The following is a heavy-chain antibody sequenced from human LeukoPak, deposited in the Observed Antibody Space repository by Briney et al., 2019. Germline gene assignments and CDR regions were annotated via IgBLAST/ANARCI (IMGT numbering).Heavy chain of an antibody. J-gene: IGHJ3*02. CDR1: GYTFTSYG. CDR2: ISAYNGNT. V-gene: IGHV1-18*01. CDR3: ARGLDTAMAAHDAFDI. Sequence: ASVKVSCKASGYTFTSYGISWVRQAPGQGLEWMGWISAYNGNTNYAQKLQGRVTMTTDTSTSTAYMELRSLRSDDTAVYYCARGLDTAMAAHDAFDIWGQGTMVTVPS. D-gene: IGHD5-18*01.